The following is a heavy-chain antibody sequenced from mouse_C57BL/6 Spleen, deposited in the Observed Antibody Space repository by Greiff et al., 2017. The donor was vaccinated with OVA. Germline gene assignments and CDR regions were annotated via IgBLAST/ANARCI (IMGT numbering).Heavy chain of an antibody. CDR2: IRNKANGYTT. CDR3: ARYLTVRRRYFDY. V-gene: IGHV7-3*01. D-gene: IGHD3-2*02. J-gene: IGHJ2*01. Sequence: EVQRVESGGGLVQPGGSLSLSCAASGFTFTDYYMSWVRQPPGKALEWLGFIRNKANGYTTEYSASVKGRFTISRDNSQSILYLQMNALRAEDSATYYFARYLTVRRRYFDYWGQGTTLTVSS. CDR1: GFTFTDYY.